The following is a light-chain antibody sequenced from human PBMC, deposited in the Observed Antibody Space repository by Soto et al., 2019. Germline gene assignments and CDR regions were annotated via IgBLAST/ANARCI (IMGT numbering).Light chain of an antibody. J-gene: IGLJ2*01. CDR2: PEGSGSY. Sequence: QSVLTQSSSASASLGSSVKLTCTLSSGHSTYIIAWHQQQPWRAPRYLMKPEGSGSYNMGSGIPDRFSGSSSGADRYLTISNLQFEDEGDYYCETWDTNVVVFGGGTKLTV. V-gene: IGLV4-60*02. CDR3: ETWDTNVVV. CDR1: SGHSTYI.